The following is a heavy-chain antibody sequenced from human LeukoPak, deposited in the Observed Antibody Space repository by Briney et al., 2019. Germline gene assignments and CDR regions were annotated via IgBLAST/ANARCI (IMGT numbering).Heavy chain of an antibody. CDR1: GFTFSSYA. J-gene: IGHJ6*03. D-gene: IGHD3-3*01. CDR2: ISGSGGST. CDR3: AKIADDFWSGYYSLYYYYYMDV. Sequence: GGSLRLSCAASGFTFSSYAMSWVRQAPGKGLEWVSAISGSGGSTYYADSVKGRFTISRDNSKNTLYLQMNSLRAEDTAAYYCAKIADDFWSGYYSLYYYYYMDVWGKGTTVTVS. V-gene: IGHV3-23*01.